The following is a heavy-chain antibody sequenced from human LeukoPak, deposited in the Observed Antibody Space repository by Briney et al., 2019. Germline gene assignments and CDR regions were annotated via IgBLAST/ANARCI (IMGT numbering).Heavy chain of an antibody. V-gene: IGHV3-30*03. D-gene: IGHD6-19*01. CDR1: GFIFSNYG. Sequence: GGSLRLSCAASGFIFSNYGIHWVRQAPGKGLEWVAVIPYDGSNKYADSVKGRFTISRDNSKNTLFLQMDSLRPDDTAVYYCATTLGSGWKFDYWGQGTLVTVSS. J-gene: IGHJ4*02. CDR3: ATTLGSGWKFDY. CDR2: IPYDGSNK.